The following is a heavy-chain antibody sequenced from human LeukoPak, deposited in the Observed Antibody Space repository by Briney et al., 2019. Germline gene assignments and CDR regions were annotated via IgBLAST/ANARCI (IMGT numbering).Heavy chain of an antibody. D-gene: IGHD4-17*01. Sequence: PGGSLRLSCAASGFTFSSYSMNWVRQAPGKGLEWVSSISSSSSYIYYADSVEGRFTISRDNAKNSLYLQMNSLRAEDTAVYYCARYYGDDGDYNPIDYWGQGTLVTVSS. J-gene: IGHJ4*02. CDR3: ARYYGDDGDYNPIDY. CDR1: GFTFSSYS. V-gene: IGHV3-21*01. CDR2: ISSSSSYI.